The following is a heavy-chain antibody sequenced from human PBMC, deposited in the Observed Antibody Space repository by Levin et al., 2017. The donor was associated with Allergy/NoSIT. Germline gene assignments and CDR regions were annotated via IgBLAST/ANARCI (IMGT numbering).Heavy chain of an antibody. CDR3: ARVAGYSYGYYFDY. D-gene: IGHD5-18*01. Sequence: LRLSCAVSGGSISSGGYSWCWIRQPPGKGLEWIGNIYLSGSTYYNPSLKSRVTISVDRSKNQFSLNLSSVTAADTAVYYCARVAGYSYGYYFDYWGQGTLVTVSS. V-gene: IGHV4-30-2*01. J-gene: IGHJ4*02. CDR1: GGSISSGGYS. CDR2: IYLSGST.